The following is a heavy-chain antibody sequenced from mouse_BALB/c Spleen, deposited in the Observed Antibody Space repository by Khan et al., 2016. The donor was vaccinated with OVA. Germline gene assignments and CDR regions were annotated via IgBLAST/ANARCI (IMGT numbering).Heavy chain of an antibody. CDR1: GFTFTSYT. J-gene: IGHJ4*01. Sequence: EVELVESGGGLVKPGGSLKLSCAASGFTFTSYTMSWVRQTPEKRLEWVAFINSGGTYTFYSDSVKGRFTISRDNAKNPLYLQMSSLKSADSAMYYCARGCDEGDYYIMDYWGQGIPVTVSS. CDR2: INSGGTYT. V-gene: IGHV5-6-4*01. CDR3: ARGCDEGDYYIMDY.